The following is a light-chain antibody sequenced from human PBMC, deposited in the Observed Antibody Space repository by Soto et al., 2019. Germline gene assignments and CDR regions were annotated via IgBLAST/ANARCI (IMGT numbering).Light chain of an antibody. J-gene: IGKJ1*01. V-gene: IGKV3-20*01. CDR2: DAS. CDR3: QQYGSSPWT. CDR1: QNVGAY. Sequence: EVVLTQSPGTLSLSPGERATLSCRASQNVGAYLSWFQQKPGQAPRLLIYDASKRATGIPGRFSGSGSGTDFTLTITRLEPEDFAVYYCQQYGSSPWTFGQGTKVDIK.